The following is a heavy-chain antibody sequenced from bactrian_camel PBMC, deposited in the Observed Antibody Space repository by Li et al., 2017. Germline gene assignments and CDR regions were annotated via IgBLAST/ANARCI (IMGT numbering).Heavy chain of an antibody. CDR3: VGDLDMSWVSAGRVADCGLYDRSDWTS. CDR1: EFRFDDSD. D-gene: IGHD1*01. CDR2: KQSDNSI. V-gene: IGHV3S63*01. Sequence: VQLVESGGGSVQAGGSLRLSCTASEFRFDDSDWGWYRQAAGRKCEVVSRKQSDNSIDYAESVKGRFTISKDNANNILTLYLQIDDLKPEDTAMYYCVGDLDMSWVSAGRVADCGLYDRSDWTSWGQGTQVTVS. J-gene: IGHJ6*01.